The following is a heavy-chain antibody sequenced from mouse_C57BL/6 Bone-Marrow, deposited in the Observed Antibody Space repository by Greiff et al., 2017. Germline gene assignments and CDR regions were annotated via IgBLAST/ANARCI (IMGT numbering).Heavy chain of an antibody. CDR2: IDPENGDT. V-gene: IGHV14-4*01. CDR1: GFNIKDDY. J-gene: IGHJ3*01. Sequence: EVMLVESGAELVRPGASVKLSCTASGFNIKDDYMHWVKQRPEQGLEWIGWIDPENGDTEYASKFQGKATITADTSSNTAYLQLSSLTSEDTAVXYCTAYDYSWFADWGQGTLVTVSA. D-gene: IGHD2-4*01. CDR3: TAYDYSWFAD.